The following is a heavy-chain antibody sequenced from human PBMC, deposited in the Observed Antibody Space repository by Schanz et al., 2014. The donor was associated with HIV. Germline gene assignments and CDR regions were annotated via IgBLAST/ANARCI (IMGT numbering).Heavy chain of an antibody. CDR3: ARGARYGMDV. V-gene: IGHV1-8*01. CDR1: GYTFTSYD. Sequence: QVQLVQSGAEVKKSGASVRVSCKASGYTFTSYDVNWVRQATGQGLEWMGWMNPNSGNTGYAQKFQGRVTMTTDTSTSTAYMELRSLRSDDTAVYYCARGARYGMDVWGQGTTVTVSS. J-gene: IGHJ6*02. CDR2: MNPNSGNT.